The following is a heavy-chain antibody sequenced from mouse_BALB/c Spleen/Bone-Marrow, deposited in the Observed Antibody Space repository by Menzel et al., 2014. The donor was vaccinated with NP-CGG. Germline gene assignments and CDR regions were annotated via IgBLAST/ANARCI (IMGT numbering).Heavy chain of an antibody. V-gene: IGHV2-9*02. J-gene: IGHJ3*01. CDR3: ARALDSSGYGFAY. Sequence: VKLVESGPGLVAPSQSLSITCTVSGFSLTSYGVHWVRQPPGKGLEWLGVIWAGGSTNYNSALMSRLSISKDNSKSQVFLKMHSLQTDDTAMYYCARALDSSGYGFAYWGQGTLVTVSA. CDR2: IWAGGST. CDR1: GFSLTSYG. D-gene: IGHD3-2*01.